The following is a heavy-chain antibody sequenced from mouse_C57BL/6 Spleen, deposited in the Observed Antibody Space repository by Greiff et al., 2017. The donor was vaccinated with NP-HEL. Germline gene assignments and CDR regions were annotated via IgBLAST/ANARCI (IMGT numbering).Heavy chain of an antibody. CDR3: ASTVVARGFAY. J-gene: IGHJ3*01. V-gene: IGHV1-76*01. Sequence: QVQLQQSGAELVRPGASVKLSCKASGYTFTDYYINWVKQRPGQGLEWIARIYPGSGNTYYNEKFKGKATLTAEKSSNTAYLQLSSLTSEDTAIYYCASTVVARGFAYWGQGTLVTVSA. CDR1: GYTFTDYY. D-gene: IGHD1-1*01. CDR2: IYPGSGNT.